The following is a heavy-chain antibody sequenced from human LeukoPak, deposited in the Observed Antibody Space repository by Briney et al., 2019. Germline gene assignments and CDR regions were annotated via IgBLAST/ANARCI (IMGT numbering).Heavy chain of an antibody. D-gene: IGHD2-2*01. V-gene: IGHV4-38-2*02. CDR2: IYHSGSA. Sequence: PSETLSLTCAVSGYSISSGYQWAWSRQSPGRGLEGIGSIYHSGSAPYNPSLKSRVTISVETSKNQFSLNMYSVTAADTAVYYCARDPRWLTPDCTSTSCYENYFDPWGQGTLVTVSS. J-gene: IGHJ5*02. CDR3: ARDPRWLTPDCTSTSCYENYFDP. CDR1: GYSISSGYQ.